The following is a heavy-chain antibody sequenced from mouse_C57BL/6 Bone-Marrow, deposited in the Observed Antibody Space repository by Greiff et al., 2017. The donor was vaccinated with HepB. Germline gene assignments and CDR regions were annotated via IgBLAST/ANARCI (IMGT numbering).Heavy chain of an antibody. CDR1: GYTFTSYW. V-gene: IGHV1-64*01. CDR3: ARWWLLRNFDY. D-gene: IGHD2-3*01. Sequence: QVHVKQPGAELVKPGASVKLSCKASGYTFTSYWMHWVKQRPGQGLEWIGMIHPNSGSTNYNEKFKSRATLTVDKSSSTAYMQLSSLTSEDSAVYYCARWWLLRNFDYWGQGTTLTVSS. CDR2: IHPNSGST. J-gene: IGHJ2*01.